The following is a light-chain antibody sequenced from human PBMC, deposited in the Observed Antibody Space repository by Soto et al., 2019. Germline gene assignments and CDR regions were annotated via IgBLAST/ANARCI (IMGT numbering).Light chain of an antibody. CDR1: QDLGTD. CDR2: GAY. J-gene: IGKJ2*01. Sequence: DIQMTHSPSALSASVGDIVTITWRPSQDLGTDLAWFQQKPRKAPKSLNYGAYKWHSVVPSRCSGSASEKDFPLTITSRPFEDFANYYCQQYHTYPHTFGQGTRLEI. V-gene: IGKV1-16*01. CDR3: QQYHTYPHT.